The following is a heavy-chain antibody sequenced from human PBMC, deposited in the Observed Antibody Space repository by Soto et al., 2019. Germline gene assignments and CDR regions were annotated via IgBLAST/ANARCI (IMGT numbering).Heavy chain of an antibody. CDR1: GYTFTSYD. D-gene: IGHD3-3*01. V-gene: IGHV1-8*01. J-gene: IGHJ6*02. CDR2: MNPNSGNT. CDR3: ARTMGGRRITIFGVVTPYYYGMDV. Sequence: GASVKVSCKASGYTFTSYDINWVRQATGQGLEWMGWMNPNSGNTGYAQKFQGRVTMTRNTSISTAYMELSSLRSEDTAVYYCARTMGGRRITIFGVVTPYYYGMDVWGQGTTVTVSS.